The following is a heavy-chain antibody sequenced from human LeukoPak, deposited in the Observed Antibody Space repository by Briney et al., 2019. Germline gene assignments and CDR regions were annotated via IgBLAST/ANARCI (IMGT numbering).Heavy chain of an antibody. CDR3: ARDWRTSHCYLY. D-gene: IGHD2-21*02. CDR1: GFTFSAYW. Sequence: GGSLRLSCAPSGFTFSAYWMSWVRQAPGKGLEWVANIKQDGSEKYYVDSVKGRFTISRDNAKNSLYLQMNSLRAEDTAVYYCARDWRTSHCYLYWGQGTLVTVS. V-gene: IGHV3-7*01. CDR2: IKQDGSEK. J-gene: IGHJ4*02.